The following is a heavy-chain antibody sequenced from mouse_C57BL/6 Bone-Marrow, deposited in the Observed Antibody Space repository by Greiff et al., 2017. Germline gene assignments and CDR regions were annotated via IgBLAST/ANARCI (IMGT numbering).Heavy chain of an antibody. D-gene: IGHD1-1*01. CDR3: TREIYYYVPFAY. V-gene: IGHV5-9-1*02. CDR1: GFTFSSYA. Sequence: EVMLVESGEGLVKPGGSLKLSCAASGFTFSSYAMSWVRQTPEKRLEWVAYISSGGDYIYYADTVKGRFTISRDNARNTLYLQMSSLKSEDTAMYYCTREIYYYVPFAYWGQGTLVTVSA. J-gene: IGHJ3*01. CDR2: ISSGGDYI.